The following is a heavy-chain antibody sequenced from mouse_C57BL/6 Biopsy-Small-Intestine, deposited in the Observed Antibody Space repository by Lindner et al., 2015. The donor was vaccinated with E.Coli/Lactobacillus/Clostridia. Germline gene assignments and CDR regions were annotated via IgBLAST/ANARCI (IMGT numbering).Heavy chain of an antibody. CDR2: IIPVLGAP. V-gene: IGHV1-74*01. D-gene: IGHD1-2*01. CDR3: ATRSYDKLTGHYSSYFDQ. Sequence: SVKVSCKASGGTSSTYGLNWVRQAPGQGLEWVGGIIPVLGAPEFAQKFQGRVTITADESTTAAYLDLSSLRSEDTAVYYCATRSYDKLTGHYSSYFDQWGQGTLVTVSS. CDR1: GGTSSTYG. J-gene: IGHJ3*01.